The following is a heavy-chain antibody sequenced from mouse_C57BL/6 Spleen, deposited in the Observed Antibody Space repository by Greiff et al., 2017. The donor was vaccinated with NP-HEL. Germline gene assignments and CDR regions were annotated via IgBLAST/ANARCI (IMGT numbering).Heavy chain of an antibody. CDR2: ISSGSSTI. CDR3: ARVYYGRSIYYYAMDY. Sequence: EVMLVESGGGLVKPGGSLKLSCAASGFTFSDYGMHWVRQAPEKGLEWVAYISSGSSTIYYADTVKGRFTISRDNAKNTLFLQMTSLRSEDTAMYYCARVYYGRSIYYYAMDYWGQGTSVTVSS. V-gene: IGHV5-17*01. J-gene: IGHJ4*01. CDR1: GFTFSDYG. D-gene: IGHD1-1*01.